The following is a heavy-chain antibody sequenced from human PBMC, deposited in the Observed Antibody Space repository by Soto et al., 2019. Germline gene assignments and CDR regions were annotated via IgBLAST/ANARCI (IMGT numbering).Heavy chain of an antibody. V-gene: IGHV3-30*02. CDR1: GFTFSSGG. D-gene: IGHD2-2*01. CDR2: IWYDGGYK. Sequence: PGGSLRLSCAASGFTFSSGGMHWVRQAPGKGLEWVAVIWYDGGYKYHEGFVKGRFTISRDNSKNTLYLQMNSLRAEDTAVYYCAKGRIVLVPDYGMDVWGQGTTVTVSS. CDR3: AKGRIVLVPDYGMDV. J-gene: IGHJ6*02.